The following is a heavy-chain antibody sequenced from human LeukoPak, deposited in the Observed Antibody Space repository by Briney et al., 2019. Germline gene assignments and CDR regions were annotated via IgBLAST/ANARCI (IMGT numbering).Heavy chain of an antibody. D-gene: IGHD1-14*01. CDR1: GLTFSSYG. Sequence: GGSLTLSCAVSGLTFSSYGMNWVRQAPGKGLEWVSFISKTSTYIYYADSVKGRFTTSRDNAKNSLYLQMSSLIAEDSAAYYCTTDEFSNNGKYYFYGMDVWGRGTTVIVSS. CDR2: ISKTSTYI. J-gene: IGHJ6*02. V-gene: IGHV3-21*01. CDR3: TTDEFSNNGKYYFYGMDV.